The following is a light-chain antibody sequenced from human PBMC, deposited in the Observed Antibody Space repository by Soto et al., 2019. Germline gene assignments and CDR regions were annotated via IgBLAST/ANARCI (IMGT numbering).Light chain of an antibody. J-gene: IGLJ1*01. CDR3: CSLAGTYTYV. V-gene: IGLV2-11*01. Sequence: QSALTQPRSVSGSPGQSVTISCSATSGDVAALDSVSWYQHHSGKAPRLIIYDFYERPSGVPDRFSGPRSGNTASLTISGVQAEDEADYYCCSLAGTYTYVFGLGTKLTVL. CDR2: DFY. CDR1: SGDVAALDS.